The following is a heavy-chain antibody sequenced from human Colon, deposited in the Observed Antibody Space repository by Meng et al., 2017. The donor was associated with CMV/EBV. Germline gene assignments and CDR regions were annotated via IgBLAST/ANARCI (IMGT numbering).Heavy chain of an antibody. D-gene: IGHD4-17*01. CDR2: IYYSGST. CDR3: ARDSVVDYGDYSYGFDY. J-gene: IGHJ4*02. Sequence: QLQLPESGPGLVKPSETLSLTCTVSGASISSSSYYWGWIRQPPGKGLEWIGYIYYSGSTYYNPSLKRRVTISVDTSKNQFSLKLSSVTAADTAVYYCARDSVVDYGDYSYGFDYWGQGTLVTVSS. V-gene: IGHV4-30-4*08. CDR1: GASISSSSYY.